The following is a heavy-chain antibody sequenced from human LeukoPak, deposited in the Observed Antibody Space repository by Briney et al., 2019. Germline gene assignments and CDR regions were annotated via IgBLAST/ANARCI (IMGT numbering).Heavy chain of an antibody. D-gene: IGHD1-26*01. V-gene: IGHV4-34*01. Sequence: SETLSLTCAVYGGSFSGYYWSWIRQPPGKGLEWIGEINHSGSTNYNPSLKSRVTISVDTSKNQFSLKLSSVTAADTAVYYCASSPDSYSGSYYRYWYFALWGRGTLVTVSS. CDR3: ASSPDSYSGSYYRYWYFAL. CDR2: INHSGST. J-gene: IGHJ2*01. CDR1: GGSFSGYY.